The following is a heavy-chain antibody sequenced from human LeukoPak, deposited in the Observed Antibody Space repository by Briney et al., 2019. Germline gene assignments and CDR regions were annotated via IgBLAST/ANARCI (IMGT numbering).Heavy chain of an antibody. J-gene: IGHJ4*02. Sequence: GGSLRLSCAASGFTFSSYSMNWVRQAPGKGLEWVSSISSSSSYIYYADSVKGRFTISRDNAKNSLYLQMNSLRAEDTAVYYCARHDYGDKHFDYWGRGTLVTVSS. V-gene: IGHV3-21*01. CDR3: ARHDYGDKHFDY. CDR1: GFTFSSYS. D-gene: IGHD4-17*01. CDR2: ISSSSSYI.